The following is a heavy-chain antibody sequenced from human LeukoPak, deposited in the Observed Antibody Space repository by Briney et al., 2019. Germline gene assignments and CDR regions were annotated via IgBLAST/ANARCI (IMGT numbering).Heavy chain of an antibody. CDR1: GGSFSGYY. D-gene: IGHD2-2*01. CDR3: ARGRGYCSSTSCPGGGYMDV. V-gene: IGHV4-34*01. Sequence: SETLSLTCAVYGGSFSGYYWRWIRQPPGKGLEWIGEINHSGSTNYNPSLKSRVTISVDTSKNQFYLKLSSVTDADTAVYYCARGRGYCSSTSCPGGGYMDVWGKGTTVTVSS. J-gene: IGHJ6*03. CDR2: INHSGST.